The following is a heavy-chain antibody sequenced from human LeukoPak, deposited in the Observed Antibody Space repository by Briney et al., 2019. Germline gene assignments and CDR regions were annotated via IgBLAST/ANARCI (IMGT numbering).Heavy chain of an antibody. D-gene: IGHD5-18*01. CDR3: ARGQTWIQLWP. Sequence: GSLRLSCAASGFTFSSYGMTWVRQAPGKGLEWVANIKQDGSEKYYVDSVKGRFNISRDNAKNSLYLQMNSLRGEDTAVYYCARGQTWIQLWPRGQGTLVTVSS. CDR2: IKQDGSEK. V-gene: IGHV3-7*04. J-gene: IGHJ5*02. CDR1: GFTFSSYG.